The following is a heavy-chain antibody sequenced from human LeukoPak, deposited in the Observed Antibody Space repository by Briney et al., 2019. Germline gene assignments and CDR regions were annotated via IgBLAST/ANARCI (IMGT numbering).Heavy chain of an antibody. D-gene: IGHD3-22*01. CDR2: ISKDGSNK. J-gene: IGHJ3*02. CDR1: GFTFSRYA. CDR3: TRDNYYDSSDKPLTAFDI. Sequence: PGTSLRLSCAASGFTFSRYAMHWVRQAPGKGLELVALISKDGSNKYYADSVKGRFSISRDKSKNTLYLQMNSLRAEDTAVYYCTRDNYYDSSDKPLTAFDIWGQGTTVTVSS. V-gene: IGHV3-30-3*01.